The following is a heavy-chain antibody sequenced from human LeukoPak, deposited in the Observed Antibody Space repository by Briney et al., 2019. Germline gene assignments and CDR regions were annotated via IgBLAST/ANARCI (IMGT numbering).Heavy chain of an antibody. CDR2: IYVGDSDT. J-gene: IGHJ4*02. D-gene: IGHD5-12*01. V-gene: IGHV5-51*01. CDR3: ARQGVDLAPPDF. CDR1: GHSFTDYW. Sequence: GESLKISCKGSGHSFTDYWIAWVRQMPGKGLDWMGVIYVGDSDTRYSRSFQGQVTISADKSITTAYLQWSSLKVSDTAIYYCARQGVDLAPPDFWGQGTLVTVSS.